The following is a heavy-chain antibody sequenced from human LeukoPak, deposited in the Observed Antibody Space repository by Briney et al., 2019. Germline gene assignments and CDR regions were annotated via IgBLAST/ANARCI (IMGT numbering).Heavy chain of an antibody. CDR3: AKDGDYGDRLPQIYYYYYGMDV. J-gene: IGHJ6*02. CDR2: ISGSGGST. D-gene: IGHD4-17*01. Sequence: PGESLRLSCAASGFTFSSYAMSWVRQAPGKGLEWVSAISGSGGSTYYADSVKGRFTISRDNSKNTLYLQMNSLRAEDTAVYYCAKDGDYGDRLPQIYYYYYGMDVWGQGTTVTVSS. CDR1: GFTFSSYA. V-gene: IGHV3-23*01.